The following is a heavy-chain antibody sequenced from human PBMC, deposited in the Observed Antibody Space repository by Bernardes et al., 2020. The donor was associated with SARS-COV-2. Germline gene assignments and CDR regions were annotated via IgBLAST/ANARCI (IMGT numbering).Heavy chain of an antibody. V-gene: IGHV4-31*03. CDR2: IYYSGST. J-gene: IGHJ6*02. CDR3: ARDRTAMVTYYYGMDV. D-gene: IGHD5-18*01. Sequence: SETLSLTCTVSGGSISSGGYYWSWIRQHPGKGLEWIGYIYYSGSTYYNPSLKSRVTISVDTSKNQFSLKLSSVTAADTAVYYCARDRTAMVTYYYGMDVWGQGTTVTVSS. CDR1: GGSISSGGYY.